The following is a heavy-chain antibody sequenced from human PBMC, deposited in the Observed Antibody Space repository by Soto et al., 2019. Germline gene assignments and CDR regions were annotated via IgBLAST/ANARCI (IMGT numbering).Heavy chain of an antibody. Sequence: SVKVSCKASGYTFTDYFMHWVRQAPGQGLEWVGWINPNNGRTNYAQKLQGRVIMTRDTSISTAYMELSGLRSDDTAVYYCAREGGPGGRWFDPWGQGTLVTVSS. D-gene: IGHD2-15*01. J-gene: IGHJ5*02. V-gene: IGHV1-2*02. CDR3: AREGGPGGRWFDP. CDR1: GYTFTDYF. CDR2: INPNNGRT.